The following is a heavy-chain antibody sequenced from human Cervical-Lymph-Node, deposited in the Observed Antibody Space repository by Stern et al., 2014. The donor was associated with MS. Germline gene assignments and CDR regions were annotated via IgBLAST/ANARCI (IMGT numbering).Heavy chain of an antibody. CDR1: GFSFSRYA. J-gene: IGHJ4*02. CDR3: ASAYSSSHYYFDY. CDR2: IWYDGSNP. Sequence: VQLVESGGGVVQPGRSLRLSCAASGFSFSRYAMHWVRQAPGKGLEWVARIWYDGSNPYYADSVPGRFTISRDNSKNTLYLQMNSLRAEDTAVYYCASAYSSSHYYFDYWGQGTLVTVSS. D-gene: IGHD6-13*01. V-gene: IGHV3-33*01.